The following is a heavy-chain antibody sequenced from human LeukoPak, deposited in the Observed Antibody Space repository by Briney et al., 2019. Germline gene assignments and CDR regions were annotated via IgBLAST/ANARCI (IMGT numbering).Heavy chain of an antibody. D-gene: IGHD2-8*02. CDR1: GVYW. CDR2: INQDGSVI. CDR3: ATSSGAPGNM. V-gene: IGHV3-7*01. J-gene: IGHJ4*02. Sequence: PGGSLRLSCAVSGVYWMSWVRQAPGKGLEWVANINQDGSVIYYVDSVKGPFTISRDNAKNSLYLQMNSLRAEDTGVYYCATSSGAPGNMWGQGTLVTVSS.